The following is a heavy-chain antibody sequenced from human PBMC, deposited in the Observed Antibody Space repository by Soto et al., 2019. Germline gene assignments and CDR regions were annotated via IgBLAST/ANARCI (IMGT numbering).Heavy chain of an antibody. CDR3: ASGTLDYYHYGMDV. CDR1: GGSIRSSSYY. CDR2: IYYSGST. V-gene: IGHV4-39*01. J-gene: IGHJ6*02. D-gene: IGHD6-13*01. Sequence: QLQLQESGPGLVKPSETLSLTCTVSGGSIRSSSYYWGWIRQPPGKGLEWIGSIYYSGSTYYNPSLKSRVTISIDTSKNQFALKLSSVTAADTAVYYWASGTLDYYHYGMDVWGQGTTVTFSS.